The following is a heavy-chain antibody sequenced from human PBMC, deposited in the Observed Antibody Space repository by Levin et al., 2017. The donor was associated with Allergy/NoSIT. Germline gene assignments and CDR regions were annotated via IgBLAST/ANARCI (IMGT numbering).Heavy chain of an antibody. CDR3: ARPLYGESGPFDS. J-gene: IGHJ4*02. Sequence: GGSLRLSCAASGFTFSNYAMNWVRQAPGKGLEWISHIRTSRTYYADSVKGRFTISRDNARNSVYLLMNSLRAEDTAVYFFARPLYGESGPFDSWGQGTLVTVSS. D-gene: IGHD4-17*01. CDR2: IRTSRT. V-gene: IGHV3-48*01. CDR1: GFTFSNYA.